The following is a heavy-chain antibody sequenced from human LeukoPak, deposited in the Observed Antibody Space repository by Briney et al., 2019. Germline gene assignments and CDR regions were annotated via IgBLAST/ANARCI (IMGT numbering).Heavy chain of an antibody. V-gene: IGHV3-48*03. Sequence: GGSLRLSCAASGFTFSSYEMNWVRQAPGKGLEWVSYISSSGSTICYADSVKGRFTISRDNAKNSLYLQMNSLRAEDTAVYYCAVRRGLNFDYWGQGTLVTVSS. CDR2: ISSSGSTI. CDR3: AVRRGLNFDY. J-gene: IGHJ4*02. D-gene: IGHD3-10*01. CDR1: GFTFSSYE.